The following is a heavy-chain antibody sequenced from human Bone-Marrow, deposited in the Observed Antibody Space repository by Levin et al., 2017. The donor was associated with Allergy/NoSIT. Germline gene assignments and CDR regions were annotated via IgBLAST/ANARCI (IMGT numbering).Heavy chain of an antibody. D-gene: IGHD2-8*02. CDR2: SWYDGSKN. J-gene: IGHJ3*02. CDR3: ARGIIGDVRVAHKEAFDI. CDR1: GFIFGDFG. Sequence: GGSLRLSCVGSGFIFGDFGLHWVRQRPGKGLEWVAISWYDGSKNYYVDSVKGRFTISRDNAKNSLTLQMNSLRAEDTAVYYCARGIIGDVRVAHKEAFDIWGQGTMVSVSS. V-gene: IGHV3-33*01.